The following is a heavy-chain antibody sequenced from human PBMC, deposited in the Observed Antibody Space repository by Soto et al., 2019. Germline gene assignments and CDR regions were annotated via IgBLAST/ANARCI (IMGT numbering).Heavy chain of an antibody. J-gene: IGHJ4*02. Sequence: QVQLVQSGAEMKKPGASVKVSCKASGYTFSSHGINWVRQAPRQRLEWVGWISADDGYTNYAQNLQDRVIMTTDTSTSTAYMELPSLRSDDTAVYYCARDVFYWGQGTLVTVSS. CDR2: ISADDGYT. V-gene: IGHV1-18*01. CDR3: ARDVFY. CDR1: GYTFSSHG.